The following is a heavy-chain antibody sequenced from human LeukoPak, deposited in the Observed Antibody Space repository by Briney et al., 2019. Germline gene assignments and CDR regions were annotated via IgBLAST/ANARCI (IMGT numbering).Heavy chain of an antibody. V-gene: IGHV1-18*01. CDR3: ARGGSGWSHTHFDY. CDR1: GYTFTSYG. J-gene: IGHJ4*02. D-gene: IGHD6-19*01. CDR2: ISAYNGNT. Sequence: ASVKVSCKASGYTFTSYGISWVRQAPGQGLEWMGWISAYNGNTNYAQKLQGRVTMTRDTSTSTVYMELSSLRSEDTAVYYCARGGSGWSHTHFDYWGQGTLVTVSS.